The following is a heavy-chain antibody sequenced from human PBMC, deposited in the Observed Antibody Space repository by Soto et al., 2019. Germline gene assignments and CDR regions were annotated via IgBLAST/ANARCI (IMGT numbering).Heavy chain of an antibody. CDR1: GFTFSSYG. CDR3: ESGAGGYSWRSPTFDS. J-gene: IGHJ4*02. D-gene: IGHD5-18*01. V-gene: IGHV3-66*01. Sequence: GGSLRLSCAASGFTFSSYGMHWVRQAPGRGLDWVSIMFSAGSTYYADSVRGRFTISRDNSKNTLYLQMNSMRAEDTAIYFCESGAGGYSWRSPTFDSWGKGTLVAASS. CDR2: MFSAGST.